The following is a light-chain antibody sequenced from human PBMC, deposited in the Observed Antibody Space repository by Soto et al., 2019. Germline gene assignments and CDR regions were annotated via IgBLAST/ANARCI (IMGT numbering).Light chain of an antibody. CDR3: QQYNNWWT. CDR2: GAS. J-gene: IGKJ1*01. CDR1: QSVGSD. V-gene: IGKV3-15*01. Sequence: EIVMTQSPTTLSVSPGERATLSCRASQSVGSDLAWYQQKPGQAPRLLIYGASTRATGIPARVSGSGSGTEFTLTISSLQSEDFTLYYCQQYNNWWTFGQGTKVDIK.